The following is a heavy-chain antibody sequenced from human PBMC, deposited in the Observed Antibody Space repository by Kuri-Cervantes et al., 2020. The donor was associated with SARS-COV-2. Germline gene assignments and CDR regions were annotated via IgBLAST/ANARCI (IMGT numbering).Heavy chain of an antibody. CDR1: GYSFTSYW. CDR3: AKVYDFWSGYPIDFDY. D-gene: IGHD3-3*01. Sequence: KVSCKGSGYSFTSYWIGWVRQMPGKGLEWMGIIYPGDSDTRYSPSFQGQVTISRDNSKNTLYLQMNSLRAEDTAVYYCAKVYDFWSGYPIDFDYWSQGTLVTVSS. CDR2: IYPGDSDT. J-gene: IGHJ4*02. V-gene: IGHV5-51*01.